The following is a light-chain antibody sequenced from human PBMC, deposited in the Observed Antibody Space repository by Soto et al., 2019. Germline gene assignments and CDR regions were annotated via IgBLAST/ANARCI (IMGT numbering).Light chain of an antibody. CDR1: TSDFGFYNY. Sequence: QSALTQPSSVSGSPGQSITISCTGTTSDFGFYNYVSWYQHHPGKAPKLLIYEVTNRHSGVSNRFSGSKSGNTASLTISGLQAEDEADYYCSSYTSSTDYVFGTGTKVTV. V-gene: IGLV2-14*01. J-gene: IGLJ1*01. CDR3: SSYTSSTDYV. CDR2: EVT.